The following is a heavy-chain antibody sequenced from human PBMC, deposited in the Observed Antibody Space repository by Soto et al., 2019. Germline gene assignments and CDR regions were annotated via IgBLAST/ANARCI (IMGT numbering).Heavy chain of an antibody. CDR3: ARGHRSSGKIFDS. CDR2: IKSKSAGGTT. D-gene: IGHD3-22*01. CDR1: GFTFSNAW. V-gene: IGHV3-15*01. Sequence: EVQLVESGGGLVKPGGSVRLSCAASGFTFSNAWMSWVRQAPGKGLEWVGRIKSKSAGGTTEYDAPVKDRFTISSDDSKNTLYLQMNSLNIADTAVYYCARGHRSSGKIFDSWGQGTLVTVSS. J-gene: IGHJ4*02.